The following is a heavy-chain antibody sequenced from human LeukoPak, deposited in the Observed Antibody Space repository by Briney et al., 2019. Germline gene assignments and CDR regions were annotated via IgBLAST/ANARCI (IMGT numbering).Heavy chain of an antibody. CDR1: GGSISSSSYY. J-gene: IGHJ6*03. D-gene: IGHD1-26*01. CDR2: INHSGST. Sequence: SETLSLTCTVSGGSISSSSYYWGWIRQPPGKGLEWIGEINHSGSTNYNPSLKSRVTISVDTSKNQFSLKLSSVTAADTAVYYCARVNGLRYSGSYYYYYYYMDVWGKGTTVTVSS. V-gene: IGHV4-39*07. CDR3: ARVNGLRYSGSYYYYYYYMDV.